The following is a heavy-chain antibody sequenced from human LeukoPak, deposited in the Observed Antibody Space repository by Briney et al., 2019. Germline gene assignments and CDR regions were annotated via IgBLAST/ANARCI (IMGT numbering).Heavy chain of an antibody. J-gene: IGHJ4*02. V-gene: IGHV4-38-2*01. CDR3: ASHYYDSSGYYYPIDY. CDR1: GYSISSGYY. Sequence: SETLSLTCAVSGYSISSGYYWGWIRQPPGKGLEWIGSIYHSGSTYYNPSLKSRVTISVDTSKNQFSLRLSSVTAADTAVYYCASHYYDSSGYYYPIDYWGQGTLVTVSS. D-gene: IGHD3-22*01. CDR2: IYHSGST.